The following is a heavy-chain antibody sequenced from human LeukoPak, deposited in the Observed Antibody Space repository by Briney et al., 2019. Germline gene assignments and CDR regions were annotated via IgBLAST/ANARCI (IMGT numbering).Heavy chain of an antibody. V-gene: IGHV3-30*18. CDR2: ISYDGSNK. CDR1: GFIFSCYS. Sequence: GGLLSLSCAASGFIFSCYSMHWLRQAARKGVEWVAVISYDGSNKYYADSVKGRFTISRDNSKTTLYLQMNSLRAEGTAVYYCAKALTYSGYDTYYYYAMDAWGQGTTVTAS. J-gene: IGHJ6*02. D-gene: IGHD5-12*01. CDR3: AKALTYSGYDTYYYYAMDA.